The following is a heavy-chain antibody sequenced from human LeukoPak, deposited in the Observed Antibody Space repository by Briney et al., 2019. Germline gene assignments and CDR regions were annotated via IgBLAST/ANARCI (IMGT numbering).Heavy chain of an antibody. J-gene: IGHJ4*02. CDR3: AKVGCSSTSCYWRGYFDY. D-gene: IGHD2-2*01. CDR1: GFTFSSYA. Sequence: GGSLRLSCATSGFTFSSYAMHWVRQAPGKGLEWVAVISYDGSNKYYADSVKGRFTISRDNSKNTLYLQMNSLRAEDTAVYYCAKVGCSSTSCYWRGYFDYWGQGTLVTVSS. CDR2: ISYDGSNK. V-gene: IGHV3-30-3*01.